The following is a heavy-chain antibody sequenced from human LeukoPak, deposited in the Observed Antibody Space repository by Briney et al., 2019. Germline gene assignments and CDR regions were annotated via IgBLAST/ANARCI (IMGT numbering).Heavy chain of an antibody. Sequence: PGGSPRLSCAASGFTFSSYEMNWVRQAPGKGLEWVSYISSSGSNIYYADSVKGRFTISRDNAKNSLYLQMNSLRAEDTAVYYCARILRYFDWSPRPYYYMDVWGKGTTVTVSS. CDR1: GFTFSSYE. D-gene: IGHD3-9*01. V-gene: IGHV3-48*03. J-gene: IGHJ6*03. CDR3: ARILRYFDWSPRPYYYMDV. CDR2: ISSSGSNI.